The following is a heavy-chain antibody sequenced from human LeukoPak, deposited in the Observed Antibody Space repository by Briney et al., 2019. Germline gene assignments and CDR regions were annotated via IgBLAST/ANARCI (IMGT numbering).Heavy chain of an antibody. CDR2: INPNNGGT. D-gene: IGHD3-10*01. Sequence: ASVKVSCKASGYTFTGYYMRWVRQAPGQGLEWMGWINPNNGGTNYAQKFQGRVTMTRDTSISTAYMELSRLRSDDTAVYYRARVLWLGERGYFAYWGQGTLVTVS. J-gene: IGHJ4*02. CDR1: GYTFTGYY. V-gene: IGHV1-2*02. CDR3: ARVLWLGERGYFAY.